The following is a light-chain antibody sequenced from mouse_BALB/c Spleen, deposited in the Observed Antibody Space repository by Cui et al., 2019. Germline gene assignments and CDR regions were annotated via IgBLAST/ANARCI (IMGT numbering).Light chain of an antibody. J-gene: IGKJ4*01. V-gene: IGKV4-86*01. CDR1: SSGSY. Sequence: EIVLTQPPVITAASLGHKATPACGASSSGSYMHWYQKKSGTSPKPWIYERSKLASGAPARFSCSGSGASYSLTIGSMEAEDAAIYYCQQWNYPLTFGSGTKLEIK. CDR3: QQWNYPLT. CDR2: ERS.